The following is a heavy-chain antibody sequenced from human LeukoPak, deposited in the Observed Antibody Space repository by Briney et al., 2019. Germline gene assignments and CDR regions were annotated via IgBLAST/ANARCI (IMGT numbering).Heavy chain of an antibody. CDR2: IKQDGSEK. CDR1: GFTFNSYW. Sequence: PGGSLRLFCVVSGFTFNSYWMSWVRQAPGKGLEWVANIKQDGSEKYYVDSVKGRFIISRDNAKNSLYLQMSSLRVEDTAVYYCARGQPLGSWGQGTLVTVSS. V-gene: IGHV3-7*03. J-gene: IGHJ5*02. CDR3: ARGQPLGS. D-gene: IGHD3-16*02.